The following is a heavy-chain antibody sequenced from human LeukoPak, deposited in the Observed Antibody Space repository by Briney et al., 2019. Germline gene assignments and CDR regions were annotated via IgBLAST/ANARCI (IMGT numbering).Heavy chain of an antibody. D-gene: IGHD3-9*01. Sequence: ASVKVSCKASGYTFTSYALHWVRQAPGQRLERMGWINTANDDTKYSPEFQGRVTITTDTSASTAYMELSSLRSEDMAVYYCAREAGTGYSPFFSYWGQGTLVAVSS. CDR3: AREAGTGYSPFFSY. CDR2: INTANDDT. V-gene: IGHV1-3*03. CDR1: GYTFTSYA. J-gene: IGHJ4*02.